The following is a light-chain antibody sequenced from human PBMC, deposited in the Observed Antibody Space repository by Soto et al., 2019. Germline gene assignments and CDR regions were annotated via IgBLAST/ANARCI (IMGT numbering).Light chain of an antibody. CDR3: QQYNNWHPLT. CDR1: QSVSSN. Sequence: EIVMTQSPATLSVSPGERATLSCRASQSVSSNLAWYQQKPGQAPRLLIYGAATRATGIPARFSGSGSGTEFTLTISSLQYEAFAVYYCQQYNNWHPLTFGGGTPVEIK. CDR2: GAA. J-gene: IGKJ4*01. V-gene: IGKV3-15*01.